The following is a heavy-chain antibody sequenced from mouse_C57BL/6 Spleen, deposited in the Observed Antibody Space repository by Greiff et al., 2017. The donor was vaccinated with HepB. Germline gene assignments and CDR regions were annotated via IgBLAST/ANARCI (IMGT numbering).Heavy chain of an antibody. V-gene: IGHV1-55*01. J-gene: IGHJ2*01. CDR2: IYPGSGST. CDR1: GYTFTSYW. Sequence: QVQLQQPGAELVKPGASVKMSCKASGYTFTSYWITWVKQRPGQGLEWIGDIYPGSGSTNYNEKFKSKATLTVDTSSSTAYMQLSSLTSEDSAVYYCAREGAQALYFDYWGQGTTLTVS. D-gene: IGHD3-2*02. CDR3: AREGAQALYFDY.